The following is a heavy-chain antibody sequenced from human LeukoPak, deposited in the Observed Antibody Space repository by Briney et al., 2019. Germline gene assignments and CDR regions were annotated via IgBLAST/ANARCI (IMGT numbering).Heavy chain of an antibody. CDR2: ISYSGNT. CDR1: GASISSTNYY. CDR3: ATRGYTYGHGWFDP. J-gene: IGHJ5*02. D-gene: IGHD5-18*01. V-gene: IGHV4-39*01. Sequence: SETLSLTCTVSGASISSTNYYWGPIRLPPGNGLDLIGFISYSGNTYYKSSLRRRVTMSVDTSKNQFSLRLSSVTAADTAVYYCATRGYTYGHGWFDPWGQGTLVTVSS.